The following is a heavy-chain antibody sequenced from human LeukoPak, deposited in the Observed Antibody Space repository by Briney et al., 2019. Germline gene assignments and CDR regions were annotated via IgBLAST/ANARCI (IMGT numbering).Heavy chain of an antibody. Sequence: ASVKVSCKASGYTFTSHDINWVRQATGQGLEWMGWMNPNSGNTGYAQKFQGRVTMTRNTSISTAYMELSSLRSEDTAVYYCATEQWLVSRNWFDPWGQGTLVTVSS. V-gene: IGHV1-8*01. CDR1: GYTFTSHD. D-gene: IGHD6-19*01. CDR2: MNPNSGNT. J-gene: IGHJ5*02. CDR3: ATEQWLVSRNWFDP.